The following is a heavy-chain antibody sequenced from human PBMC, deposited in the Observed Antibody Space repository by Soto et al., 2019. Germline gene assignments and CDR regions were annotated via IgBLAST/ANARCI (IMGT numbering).Heavy chain of an antibody. CDR2: IYHSGST. J-gene: IGHJ5*02. V-gene: IGHV4-30-2*01. D-gene: IGHD2-2*01. CDR1: GGSISSGGYS. Sequence: QLQLQESGSGLVKPSQTLSLTCAVSGGSISSGGYSWSWIRQPPGKGLEWIGYIYHSGSTYYNPSLKSRVTISVDRSKNQFSLKLSSVTAADTAVYYCARGSGIPAAMRGRDNWFDPWGQGTLVTVSS. CDR3: ARGSGIPAAMRGRDNWFDP.